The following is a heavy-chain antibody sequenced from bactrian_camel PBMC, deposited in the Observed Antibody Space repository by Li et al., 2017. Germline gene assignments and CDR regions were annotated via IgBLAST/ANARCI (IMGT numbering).Heavy chain of an antibody. CDR2: IVVRGFET. V-gene: IGHV3S63*01. D-gene: IGHD2*01. Sequence: HVQLVESGGGSVKAGGSLRLSCAASGDTFENYCMAWFRRAPGKEREGVAGIVVRGFETHYADSVKGRFTISQDYASNTVYLQMNRLSPEDTAMYYCAIPSRPGPCGRTAWYRPGGSAMDYWGKGTQVTVS. J-gene: IGHJ7*01. CDR1: GDTFENYC.